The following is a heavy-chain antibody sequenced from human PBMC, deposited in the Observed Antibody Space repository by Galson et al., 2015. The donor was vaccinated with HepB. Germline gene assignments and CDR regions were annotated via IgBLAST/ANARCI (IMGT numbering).Heavy chain of an antibody. Sequence: SLRLSCAASGFTFSSYSMNWVRQAPGKGLEWVSSISSSSSYIYYADSVKGRFTISRDNAKNSLYLQMNSLRAEDTAVYYCARVATITHYYYYGMDVWGQGTTVTVSS. V-gene: IGHV3-21*01. CDR2: ISSSSSYI. CDR3: ARVATITHYYYYGMDV. J-gene: IGHJ6*02. D-gene: IGHD5-12*01. CDR1: GFTFSSYS.